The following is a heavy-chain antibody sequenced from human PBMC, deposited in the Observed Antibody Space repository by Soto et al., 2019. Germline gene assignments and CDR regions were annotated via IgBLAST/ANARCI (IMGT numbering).Heavy chain of an antibody. V-gene: IGHV4-31*03. CDR3: ARGDDSSGQKLDY. J-gene: IGHJ4*02. D-gene: IGHD3-22*01. CDR2: IYYSGST. CDR1: GGSISSGGYY. Sequence: QVQLQESGPGLVKPSQILSLTCTVSGGSISSGGYYWSWIRQHPGKGLEWIGYIYYSGSTYYNPSLKSRVTISVDTSKNQFSLKLSSVTAADTAVYYCARGDDSSGQKLDYWGQGTLVTVSS.